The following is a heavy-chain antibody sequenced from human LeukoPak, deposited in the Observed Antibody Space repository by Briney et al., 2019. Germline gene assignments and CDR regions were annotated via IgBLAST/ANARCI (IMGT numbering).Heavy chain of an antibody. J-gene: IGHJ4*02. V-gene: IGHV4-59*08. CDR2: IYYSGST. CDR3: ARAPRDSSNSNYMRRFDY. Sequence: PSETLSLTCTVSGDSISKYYWSWIRQPPGKALEWIGYIYYSGSTTYNPSLRSRVTISIDTSKNQFSLKLSSVTAADTAVYYCARAPRDSSNSNYMRRFDYWGQGTLVTVSS. CDR1: GDSISKYY. D-gene: IGHD3-22*01.